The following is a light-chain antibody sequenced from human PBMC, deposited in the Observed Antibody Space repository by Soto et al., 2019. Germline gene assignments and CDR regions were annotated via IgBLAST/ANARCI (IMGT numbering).Light chain of an antibody. J-gene: IGLJ2*01. CDR3: SSYTSRNTLI. Sequence: QLVLTQPVSVSGSPGQFITISCTGTSSDVGGYNYVSWYQQHPGKVPKLLIYDVSNRPSGVSDRFSGSKSGNTASLAISGLQAEDEADYYCSSYTSRNTLIFGGGTQLTVL. CDR2: DVS. V-gene: IGLV2-14*01. CDR1: SSDVGGYNY.